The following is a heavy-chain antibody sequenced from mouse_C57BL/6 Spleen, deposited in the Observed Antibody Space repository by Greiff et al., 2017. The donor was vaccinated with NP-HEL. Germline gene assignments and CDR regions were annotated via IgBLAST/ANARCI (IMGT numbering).Heavy chain of an antibody. J-gene: IGHJ4*01. CDR3: ARWGWLLPYYAMDY. V-gene: IGHV14-3*01. D-gene: IGHD2-3*01. CDR1: GFNIRNTY. Sequence: EVHVKQSVAELVRPGASVKLSCTASGFNIRNTYMHWVKQRPEQGLEWIGRIDPANGNTKYATKFQGKATITADTSSNTAYLQLSSLTSEDTAIYYCARWGWLLPYYAMDYWGQGTSVTVSS. CDR2: IDPANGNT.